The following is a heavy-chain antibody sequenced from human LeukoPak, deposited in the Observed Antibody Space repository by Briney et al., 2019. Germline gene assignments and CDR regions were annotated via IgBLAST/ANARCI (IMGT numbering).Heavy chain of an antibody. CDR2: ISSSSSTI. CDR3: ASRFDY. Sequence: GGSLRLSCAASGFTFSSYSMNWVRQAPGKGLEWVSYISSSSSTIDYADSVKGRFTISRDNAKNSLYLQMNSLRAEDTAVYYCASRFDYWGQGVLVTVSS. V-gene: IGHV3-48*04. CDR1: GFTFSSYS. J-gene: IGHJ4*02.